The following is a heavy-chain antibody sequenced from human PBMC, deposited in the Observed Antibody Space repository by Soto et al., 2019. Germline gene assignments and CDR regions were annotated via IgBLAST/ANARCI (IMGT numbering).Heavy chain of an antibody. Sequence: QLHVVQSGAVVKKPGASVTVSCSASGYPVTAYYMHWVRQAPGRGLEWMGGINPATGAAKYTQTFQGRVTMTRETSTSTVFMELSGLTSEDTAVFYCARGGGVGVAGSAAFDMWGQGTLVTVSS. V-gene: IGHV1-2*02. CDR1: GYPVTAYY. CDR3: ARGGGVGVAGSAAFDM. CDR2: INPATGAA. J-gene: IGHJ3*02. D-gene: IGHD3-3*01.